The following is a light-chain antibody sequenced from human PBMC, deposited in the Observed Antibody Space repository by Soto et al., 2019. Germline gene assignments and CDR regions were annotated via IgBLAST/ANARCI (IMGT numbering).Light chain of an antibody. CDR2: AAS. CDR3: QQVQSYPLS. V-gene: IGKV1-9*01. Sequence: DIQLTQSPSFLSASVGDRVTITCRASQDIRRHLAWYQQKPGKAPKLLIYAASTLQSGVPAGCGGRGAGTEFTLTITSLLPEDFATYYCQQVQSYPLSFGGGTKVEIK. CDR1: QDIRRH. J-gene: IGKJ4*01.